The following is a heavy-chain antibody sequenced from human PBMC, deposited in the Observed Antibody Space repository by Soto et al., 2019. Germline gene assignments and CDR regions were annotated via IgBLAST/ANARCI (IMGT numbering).Heavy chain of an antibody. CDR2: INHSGST. J-gene: IGHJ4*02. Sequence: QVQLQQWGAGLLKPSETLSLTCAVYGESFIGYYWSWIRQPPGKGLEWIGEINHSGSTNYNPSLKSRVTMSVDTSKNQFSLKLSSVTAADTAMYYCAGNIVATISSFDYWGQGTLVTVSS. V-gene: IGHV4-34*02. CDR3: AGNIVATISSFDY. D-gene: IGHD5-12*01. CDR1: GESFIGYY.